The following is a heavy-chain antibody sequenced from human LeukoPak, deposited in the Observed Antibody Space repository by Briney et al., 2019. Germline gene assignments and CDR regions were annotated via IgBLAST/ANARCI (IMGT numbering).Heavy chain of an antibody. CDR3: ARVFPKLRDHDFDY. D-gene: IGHD1-14*01. CDR2: INPSGGST. J-gene: IGHJ4*02. Sequence: ASVKVSCKASGYTFTSYYMHWVRQAPGQGLEWMGIINPSGGSTSYAQKLQGRVTMTTDTSTSTAYMELRSLRSDDTAVYYCARVFPKLRDHDFDYWGQGTLVTVSS. CDR1: GYTFTSYY. V-gene: IGHV1-46*01.